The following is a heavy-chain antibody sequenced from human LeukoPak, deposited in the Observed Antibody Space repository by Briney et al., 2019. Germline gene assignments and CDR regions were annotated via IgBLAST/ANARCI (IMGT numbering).Heavy chain of an antibody. CDR1: VFTFSNYW. D-gene: IGHD1-26*01. CDR2: IKDDGSET. CDR3: ARDVPRGRQEFDY. V-gene: IGHV3-7*01. J-gene: IGHJ4*02. Sequence: GGSLRLSCATSVFTFSNYWMTWVRQTPGKGLEWVANIKDDGSETHYVGSVKGRFTISRDNAKNSLYLQMNSLRAEDTAVYYCARDVPRGRQEFDYWGQGNLVTVSS.